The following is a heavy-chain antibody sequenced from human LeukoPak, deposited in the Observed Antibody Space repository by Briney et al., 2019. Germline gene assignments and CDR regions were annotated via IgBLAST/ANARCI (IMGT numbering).Heavy chain of an antibody. V-gene: IGHV3-30*18. D-gene: IGHD2/OR15-2a*01. CDR1: GFTFSGYG. CDR2: ISYDGSNK. CDR3: AKDRYFY. Sequence: GRSLRLSCAASGFTFSGYGMHWVRQAPGKGLDWVAFISYDGSNKYFADSVKGRFTISRDNSKNTLYLQMNSLRAEDTAVYYCAKDRYFYWGQGTLVTVSS. J-gene: IGHJ4*02.